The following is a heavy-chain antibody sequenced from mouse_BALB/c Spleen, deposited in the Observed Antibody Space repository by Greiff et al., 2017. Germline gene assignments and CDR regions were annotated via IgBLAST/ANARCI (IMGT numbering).Heavy chain of an antibody. J-gene: IGHJ1*01. CDR1: GYTFTDYA. Sequence: QVQLQQSGAELVRPGVSVKISCKGSGYTFTDYAMLWVKQSHAKSLEWIGVISTYYGDASYNQKFKGKATMTVDKSSSTAYMELARLTSEDSAIYYCARGESVWYFDVWGAGTTVTVSS. CDR2: ISTYYGDA. CDR3: ARGESVWYFDV. V-gene: IGHV1S137*01.